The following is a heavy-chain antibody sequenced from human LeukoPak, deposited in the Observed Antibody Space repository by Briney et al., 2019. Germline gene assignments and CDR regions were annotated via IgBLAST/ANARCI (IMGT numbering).Heavy chain of an antibody. CDR2: IYYSGST. CDR1: GGSISSGGYY. CDR3: ASCPSWTSSGWYSFYFDY. D-gene: IGHD6-19*01. V-gene: IGHV4-31*03. J-gene: IGHJ4*02. Sequence: PSETLSLTCTVSGGSISSGGYYWSWIRQHPGKGLEWIGYIYYSGSTYYTPSLKSRVTISVDTSKNQFSLKLSSVTAADTAVYYCASCPSWTSSGWYSFYFDYWGQGTLVTVSS.